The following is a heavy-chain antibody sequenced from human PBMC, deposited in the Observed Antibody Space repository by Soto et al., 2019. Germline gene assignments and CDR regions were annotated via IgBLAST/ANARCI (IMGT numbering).Heavy chain of an antibody. V-gene: IGHV3-23*01. J-gene: IGHJ3*02. CDR1: GFTFSSYA. Sequence: PGGSLRLSCAASGFTFSSYAMSWVRQAPGKGLEWVSAISGSGGSTYYADSVKGRFTISGDNSKNTLYLQMNSLRAEDTAVYYCAKVRVEMAPDLDAFDIWGQGTMVTVSS. D-gene: IGHD2-2*01. CDR3: AKVRVEMAPDLDAFDI. CDR2: ISGSGGST.